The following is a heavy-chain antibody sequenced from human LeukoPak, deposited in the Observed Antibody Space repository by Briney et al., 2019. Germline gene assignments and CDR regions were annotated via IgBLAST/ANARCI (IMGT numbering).Heavy chain of an antibody. J-gene: IGHJ4*02. V-gene: IGHV3-30*02. CDR1: GFSFSSYG. Sequence: GGTLRLSCAASGFSFSSYGMHWVRQAPGKGLEWMAIIRYDGSNKYYADSVRGRFTISSDNSKNTLYLQMNSLRAEDTAVYYCARDSRIVGAVMGFDYWGQGTLVTVSS. CDR3: ARDSRIVGAVMGFDY. CDR2: IRYDGSNK. D-gene: IGHD1-26*01.